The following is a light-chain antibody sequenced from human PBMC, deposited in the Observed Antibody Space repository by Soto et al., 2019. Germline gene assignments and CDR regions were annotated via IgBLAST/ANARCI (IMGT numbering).Light chain of an antibody. CDR2: EVS. CDR3: SSYTSRSTFWR. V-gene: IGLV2-14*01. Sequence: QSALTQPASVSGSPGQSITISCTGTSSDVGGYNYVSWYQQHPGKAPKLMIYEVSTRPSGVSNRFSGSKSGNTASLTISGLQAEDEADYYCSSYTSRSTFWRFGGVTKLTVL. CDR1: SSDVGGYNY. J-gene: IGLJ3*02.